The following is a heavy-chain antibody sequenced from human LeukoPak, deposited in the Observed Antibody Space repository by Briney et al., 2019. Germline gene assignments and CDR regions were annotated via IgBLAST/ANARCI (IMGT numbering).Heavy chain of an antibody. Sequence: GGSLRLSCAASGFTFSSYNMNLVRQAPGEGLEWVSSISSSSSYIYYADSMKGRFTISRDNAKNSLYLQMNSLRAEDTAIYYCARDLSVGAKPDLGFDYWGQGALVTVTS. CDR3: ARDLSVGAKPDLGFDY. D-gene: IGHD1-26*01. CDR1: GFTFSSYN. V-gene: IGHV3-21*01. CDR2: ISSSSSYI. J-gene: IGHJ4*02.